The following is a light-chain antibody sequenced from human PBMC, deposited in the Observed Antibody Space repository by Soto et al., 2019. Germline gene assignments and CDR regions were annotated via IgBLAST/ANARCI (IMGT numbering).Light chain of an antibody. CDR1: QSVSSNF. J-gene: IGKJ2*01. V-gene: IGKV3-20*01. Sequence: EIVLTQSPGTLSLSPGERATLSCRASQSVSSNFLSWYQQKAGQAPRLLIYGASRRATGIPDRFSGSGSGTDFSLTISRLEPEDFAVYYCQQYGSSPYTFGQGTKLEIK. CDR3: QQYGSSPYT. CDR2: GAS.